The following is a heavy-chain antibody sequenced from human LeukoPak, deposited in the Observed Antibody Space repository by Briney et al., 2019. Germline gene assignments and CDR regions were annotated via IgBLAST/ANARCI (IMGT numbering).Heavy chain of an antibody. CDR3: AKDIEDIVVVPAAGFDY. V-gene: IGHV3-30*02. CDR2: IRYDGSNK. J-gene: IGHJ4*02. D-gene: IGHD2-2*01. Sequence: PGRSLRLSCAASGFTFSSYGMHWVRQAPGKGLEWVAFIRYDGSNKYYADSVKGRFTISRDNSKNTLYLQMNSLRAEDTAVYYCAKDIEDIVVVPAAGFDYWGQGTLVTVSS. CDR1: GFTFSSYG.